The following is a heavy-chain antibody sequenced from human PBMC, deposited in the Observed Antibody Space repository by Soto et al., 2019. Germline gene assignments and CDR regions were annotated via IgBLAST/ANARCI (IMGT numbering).Heavy chain of an antibody. V-gene: IGHV3-33*01. D-gene: IGHD4-17*01. CDR2: IWDDGSNK. CDR3: AREQGYGDYFYYYYYCMDD. J-gene: IGHJ6*03. CDR1: GFTFSSYG. Sequence: QVQLLESGGGVVQPGRSLRLSCAASGFTFSSYGMHWVRQAPGKGLEWVAVIWDDGSNKYYADSVKGRFTISRDNSKNTLYLQMNSLRAEDTAVYYCAREQGYGDYFYYYYYCMDDWGKGTTVTVSS.